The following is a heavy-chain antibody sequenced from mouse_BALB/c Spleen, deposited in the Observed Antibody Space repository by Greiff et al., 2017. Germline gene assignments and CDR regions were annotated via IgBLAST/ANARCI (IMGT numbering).Heavy chain of an antibody. J-gene: IGHJ4*01. V-gene: IGHV5-6*01. D-gene: IGHD2-3*01. CDR3: ARQGDGYYGGAMDY. Sequence: EVHLVESGGDLVKPGGSLKLSCAASGFTFSSYGMSWVRQTPDKRLEWVATISSGGSYTYYPDSVKGRFTISRDNAKNTLYLQMSSLKSEDTAMYYCARQGDGYYGGAMDYWGQGTSVTVSS. CDR1: GFTFSSYG. CDR2: ISSGGSYT.